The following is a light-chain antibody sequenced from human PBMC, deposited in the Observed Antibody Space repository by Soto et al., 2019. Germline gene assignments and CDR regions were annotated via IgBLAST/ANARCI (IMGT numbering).Light chain of an antibody. J-gene: IGLJ1*01. CDR1: SSDVGRYDY. Sequence: QSALTQPASLSGSPGQSVTISCTGTSSDVGRYDYVSWYQQYPGEAPKLIIYDVTERPSGVPDRFSGSKSGNTASLTISGLRAEDEAAYSCCSFAGSYSYVFGSGTKGTVL. V-gene: IGLV2-11*01. CDR2: DVT. CDR3: CSFAGSYSYV.